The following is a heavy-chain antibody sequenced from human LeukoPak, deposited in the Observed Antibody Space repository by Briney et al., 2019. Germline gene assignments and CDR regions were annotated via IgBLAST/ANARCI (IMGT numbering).Heavy chain of an antibody. CDR2: SSAYNGNT. CDR3: ARERGVTYYDILTGYYKNNYLDY. V-gene: IGHV1-18*01. CDR1: GYTFTSYG. Sequence: ASVKVSCKASGYTFTSYGISWVRQAPGQGLEGMGWSSAYNGNTNYAQKLQGRVTMTTDTSTSTAYMELRSLRSDDTAVYYCARERGVTYYDILTGYYKNNYLDYWGQGTLVTVSS. D-gene: IGHD3-9*01. J-gene: IGHJ4*02.